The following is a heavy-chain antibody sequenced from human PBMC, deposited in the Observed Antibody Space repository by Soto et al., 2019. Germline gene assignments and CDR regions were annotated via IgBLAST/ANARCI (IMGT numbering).Heavy chain of an antibody. CDR2: ITSSSSNFT. J-gene: IGHJ4*02. Sequence: QVQLVESGGGLVKPGGSLRLSCAASGFTFSDYYMSWIRQAPGKGLEWVSYITSSSSNFTNYADSVKGRFTISRDNAKNSVYLQMDSLRVEDTARYYCVRDRGYSGFFYWGQGALVTVSA. CDR3: VRDRGYSGFFY. D-gene: IGHD5-12*01. CDR1: GFTFSDYY. V-gene: IGHV3-11*06.